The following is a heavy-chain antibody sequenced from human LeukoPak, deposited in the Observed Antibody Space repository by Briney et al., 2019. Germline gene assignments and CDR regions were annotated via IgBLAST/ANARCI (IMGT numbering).Heavy chain of an antibody. Sequence: SETLSLTCTVSGGSISSSSYYWGWIRQPPGKGLEWMGSIYYSGSTYYNPSLKSRVTISVDTSKNQFSLKLSSVTAADTAVYYCARGGGVDPWGQGTLVTVSS. D-gene: IGHD3-16*01. CDR3: ARGGGVDP. J-gene: IGHJ5*02. CDR2: IYYSGST. CDR1: GGSISSSSYY. V-gene: IGHV4-39*01.